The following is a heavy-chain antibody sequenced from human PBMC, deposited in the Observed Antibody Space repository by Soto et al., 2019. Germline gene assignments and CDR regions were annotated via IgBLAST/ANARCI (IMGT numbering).Heavy chain of an antibody. CDR3: TTDRVVPADYFDY. CDR2: IKSKTDGGTT. Sequence: GGSLRLSCAASGFTFSNAWMSWVRQAPGKGLEWVGRIKSKTDGGTTDYAAPVKGRFTISRDDSKNTLYLQMNSLKTEDTAVYYCTTDRVVPADYFDYWGQGTLVTVYS. V-gene: IGHV3-15*01. CDR1: GFTFSNAW. J-gene: IGHJ4*02. D-gene: IGHD2-2*01.